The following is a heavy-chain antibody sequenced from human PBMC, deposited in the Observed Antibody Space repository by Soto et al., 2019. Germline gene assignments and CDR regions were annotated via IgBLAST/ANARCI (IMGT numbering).Heavy chain of an antibody. Sequence: VQLVQSGAGVKKPGCSVKVSCRASGGTFSSYAISWVRQAPGQGLEWMGGIIPIFGTANYAQKLQGRVTITADKSTSTAYMELSSLRSEDTAVYYCARATAVSGSMFFDYWGQGTLVTVSS. CDR1: GGTFSSYA. D-gene: IGHD6-13*01. CDR3: ARATAVSGSMFFDY. J-gene: IGHJ4*02. V-gene: IGHV1-69*06. CDR2: IIPIFGTA.